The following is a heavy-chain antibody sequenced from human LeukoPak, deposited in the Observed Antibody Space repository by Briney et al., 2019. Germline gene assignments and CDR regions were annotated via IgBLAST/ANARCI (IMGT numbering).Heavy chain of an antibody. D-gene: IGHD4-23*01. J-gene: IGHJ4*02. Sequence: SETLSLTCAVYGGSFSGYYWSWIRQPPGKGLEWIGEINHSGSTNYNPSLKSRVTISVDTSKNQFSLKLSSVTAADTAVYYCARGKVAATDYGGSAFDYWGQGTLVTVSS. CDR2: INHSGST. V-gene: IGHV4-34*01. CDR3: ARGKVAATDYGGSAFDY. CDR1: GGSFSGYY.